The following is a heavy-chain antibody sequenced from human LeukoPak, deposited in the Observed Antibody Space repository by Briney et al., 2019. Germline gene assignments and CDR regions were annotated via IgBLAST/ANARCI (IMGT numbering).Heavy chain of an antibody. Sequence: PSETLSLTCAAYGESFSGYYWNWIRQSPGKGLEWIGEINHSGSTNYNPSLKSRVTVSVDTSKNQFFLKLRSVTAADTAMYYCARRGSARTLDCWGQGTLVTVSS. D-gene: IGHD3-16*01. CDR1: GESFSGYY. J-gene: IGHJ4*02. V-gene: IGHV4-34*01. CDR2: INHSGST. CDR3: ARRGSARTLDC.